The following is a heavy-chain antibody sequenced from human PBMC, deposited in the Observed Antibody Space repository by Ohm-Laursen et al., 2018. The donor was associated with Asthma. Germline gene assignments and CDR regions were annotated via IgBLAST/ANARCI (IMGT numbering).Heavy chain of an antibody. V-gene: IGHV3-21*04. CDR2: ISTASSFI. CDR1: GYTFSRYS. Sequence: SLRLSCAASGYTFSRYSIHWVRQIPGKGLEWVASISTASSFIYYADSVKGRFTISRDNAKNSLYLQMSSLRAEDTAVYYCAREAGRGYSGQQDWGQGTLVTVSS. CDR3: AREAGRGYSGQQD. J-gene: IGHJ4*02. D-gene: IGHD5-12*01.